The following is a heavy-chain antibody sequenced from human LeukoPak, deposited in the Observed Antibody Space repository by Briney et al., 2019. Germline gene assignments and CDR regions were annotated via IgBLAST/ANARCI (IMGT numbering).Heavy chain of an antibody. D-gene: IGHD2/OR15-2a*01. CDR1: GGSFSGYH. J-gene: IGHJ5*02. CDR3: ARHDCDSSRCSVNWFDP. Sequence: SETLSLTCAVYGGSFSGYHWSWIRQPPGKGLEWIGEINHSGSTNYNPSLKSRVTISVDTSKNQFSLKLSSVTAADTAVYYCARHDCDSSRCSVNWFDPWGQGTLVTVSS. CDR2: INHSGST. V-gene: IGHV4-34*01.